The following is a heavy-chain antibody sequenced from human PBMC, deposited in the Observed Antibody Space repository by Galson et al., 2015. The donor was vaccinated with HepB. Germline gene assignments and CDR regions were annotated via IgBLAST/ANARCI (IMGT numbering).Heavy chain of an antibody. CDR3: ARVGRGVCFDY. CDR2: IIPILGIA. CDR1: GGTFSSYA. V-gene: IGHV1-69*04. D-gene: IGHD1-26*01. Sequence: SVKVSCKASGGTFSSYAISWVRQAPGQGLEWMGRIIPILGIANYAQKFQGRVTITADKSTSTAYMELSSLRSEDTAVYYCARVGRGVCFDYWGQGTLVTVSS. J-gene: IGHJ4*02.